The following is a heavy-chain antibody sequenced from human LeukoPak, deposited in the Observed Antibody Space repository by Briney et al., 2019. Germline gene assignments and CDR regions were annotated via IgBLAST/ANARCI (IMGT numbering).Heavy chain of an antibody. D-gene: IGHD6-19*01. J-gene: IGHJ4*02. Sequence: ASVKVSCKASGYTFSNYDINWVRQAPGQGLEWMGWMNPNSGDTGYAQKFQGRVPITRNTYISTAYMELSSLRADDTAVYYCACSSGWNLVGALDYWGQGTLVTVSS. CDR2: MNPNSGDT. CDR1: GYTFSNYD. V-gene: IGHV1-8*03. CDR3: ACSSGWNLVGALDY.